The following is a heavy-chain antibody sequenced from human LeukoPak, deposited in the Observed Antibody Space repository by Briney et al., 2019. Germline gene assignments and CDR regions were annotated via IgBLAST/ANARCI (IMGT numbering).Heavy chain of an antibody. D-gene: IGHD2-15*01. CDR3: TREIVVVVAATAADY. Sequence: PGGSLRLSCTASGFTFGDYAMSWFRQAPGKGLEWVGFIRSKAYGGTTEYAASVKGRFTISRDDSKSIAYLQMNSLKTEDTAVYYCTREIVVVVAATAADYWGQGTLVTVSS. CDR1: GFTFGDYA. J-gene: IGHJ4*02. CDR2: IRSKAYGGTT. V-gene: IGHV3-49*03.